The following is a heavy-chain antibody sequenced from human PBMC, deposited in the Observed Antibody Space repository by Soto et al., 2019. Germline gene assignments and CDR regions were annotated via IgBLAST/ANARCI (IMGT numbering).Heavy chain of an antibody. CDR2: IYFSGAT. Sequence: QVQLQESGPGLVKPSETLSLTCTVSGASSSDYYWSWIRQPPGKGLEWIGYIYFSGATNYNPSLKRWVAILKEACKYQFSLDLNSVNAAGTGMYYCWRRGGLGSCADGVCLPGDAFDIWGQGTMVTVSS. CDR1: GASSSDYY. CDR3: WRRGGLGSCADGVCLPGDAFDI. V-gene: IGHV4-59*01. J-gene: IGHJ3*02. D-gene: IGHD2-8*01.